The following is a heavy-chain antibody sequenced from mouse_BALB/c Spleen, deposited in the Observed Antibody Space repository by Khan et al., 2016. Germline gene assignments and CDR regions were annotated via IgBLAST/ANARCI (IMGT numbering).Heavy chain of an antibody. CDR1: GFDFSRYW. D-gene: IGHD1-1*01. V-gene: IGHV4-1*02. CDR3: ARRGYYFSMDY. Sequence: EVKPLAAGGGLVQPGGSLKLSCAASGFDFSRYWMSWVRQAPGKGLEWIGEINPHSSTINYTPSLKEKFIISRDNAKNTLYLQMSKVRSEDTALYYCARRGYYFSMDYWGQGTSVTVSA. J-gene: IGHJ4*01. CDR2: INPHSSTI.